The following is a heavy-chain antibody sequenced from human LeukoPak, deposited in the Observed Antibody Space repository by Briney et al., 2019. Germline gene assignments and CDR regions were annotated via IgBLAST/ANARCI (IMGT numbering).Heavy chain of an antibody. CDR3: TIMHGYYDGSGYWVQ. CDR2: ITTTGATT. J-gene: IGHJ4*02. D-gene: IGHD3-22*01. Sequence: GGSLRLSCAAPGFTFGSYGMSWVRQAPGKGLEWVSFITTTGATTSYADSVKGRFTISRDNLRNTLYMQMSSLRDEDTALYYCTIMHGYYDGSGYWVQWGQGTLVTVSS. CDR1: GFTFGSYG. V-gene: IGHV3-23*01.